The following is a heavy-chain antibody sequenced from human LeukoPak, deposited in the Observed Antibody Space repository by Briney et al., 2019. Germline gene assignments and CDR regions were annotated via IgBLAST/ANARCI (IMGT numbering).Heavy chain of an antibody. D-gene: IGHD3-10*01. CDR1: GGSISSGGYY. CDR3: ARDRQVAVGYFDY. Sequence: PSETLSLTCTVSGGSISSGGYYWSWIRQHPGKGLEWIGYIYYSGSTYYNPSLKSPVTISVDTSKNQFSLKLSSVTAADTAVYYCARDRQVAVGYFDYWGQGTLVTVSS. CDR2: IYYSGST. J-gene: IGHJ4*02. V-gene: IGHV4-31*01.